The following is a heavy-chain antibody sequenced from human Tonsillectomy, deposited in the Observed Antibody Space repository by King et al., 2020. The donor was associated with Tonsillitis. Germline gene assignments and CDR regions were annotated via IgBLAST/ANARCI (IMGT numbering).Heavy chain of an antibody. D-gene: IGHD3-22*01. CDR1: GCTFSTYW. CDR2: IKQDGSEK. J-gene: IGHJ4*02. CDR3: ASYYDSSGSSGFDY. V-gene: IGHV3-7*01. Sequence: VQLVESGGGLVQPGGSLRLSCAASGCTFSTYWMTWVRQAPGKGLEWVANIKQDGSEKYYVDSVKGRFTISRDNAKNSLYLQMNSLRAEDTAVYYCASYYDSSGSSGFDYWGQGTLVTVSS.